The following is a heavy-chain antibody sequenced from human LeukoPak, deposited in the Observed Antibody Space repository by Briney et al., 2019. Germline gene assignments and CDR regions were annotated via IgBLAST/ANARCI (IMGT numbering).Heavy chain of an antibody. CDR2: ISGSGGST. V-gene: IGHV3-23*01. CDR1: GFTFSSYA. D-gene: IGHD6-13*01. Sequence: PGGSLRLSCAASGFTFSSYAMSWVRQAPGKGLEWVSAISGSGGSTYYADSVKGRFTISRDNFKNTLYLQMNSLRAEDTAVYYCAKDYNPPGDSSSWTCPFDYWGQGTLVTVSS. CDR3: AKDYNPPGDSSSWTCPFDY. J-gene: IGHJ4*02.